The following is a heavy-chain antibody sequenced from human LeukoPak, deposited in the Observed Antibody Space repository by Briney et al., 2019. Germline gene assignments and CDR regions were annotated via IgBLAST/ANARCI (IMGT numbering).Heavy chain of an antibody. CDR1: GGSISSSSYY. CDR3: ASLSDCTSTTCQSDY. CDR2: IYYSGST. D-gene: IGHD2-2*01. J-gene: IGHJ4*02. Sequence: PSETLSLTCTVSGGSISSSSYYWGWIRQPPGKGLEWIGSIYYSGSTYYNASLKSRVTTSVDTSKNQFSLKLSSVTAADTAVYYCASLSDCTSTTCQSDYWGQGTPVTVSS. V-gene: IGHV4-39*01.